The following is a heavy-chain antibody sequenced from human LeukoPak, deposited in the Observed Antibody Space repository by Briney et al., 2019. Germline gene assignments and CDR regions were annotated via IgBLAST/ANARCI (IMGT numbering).Heavy chain of an antibody. CDR1: GYTFTSYG. CDR2: ISAYNGNT. V-gene: IGHV1-18*01. J-gene: IGHJ4*02. CDR3: ARNVLRYFDWLPRQDY. D-gene: IGHD3-9*01. Sequence: ASVKVSCKASGYTFTSYGISWVRQAPGQGLEWMGWISAYNGNTNYAQKLQGRVTMTTDTSTSKAYMELRSLRSDDTAVYYCARNVLRYFDWLPRQDYWGQGTLVTVSS.